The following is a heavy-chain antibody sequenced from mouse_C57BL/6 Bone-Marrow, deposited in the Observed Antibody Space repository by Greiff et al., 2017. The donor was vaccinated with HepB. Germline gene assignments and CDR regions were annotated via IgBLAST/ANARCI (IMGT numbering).Heavy chain of an antibody. CDR3: AKKFYY. CDR2: IDPSDSYT. J-gene: IGHJ1*03. D-gene: IGHD1-1*01. CDR1: GYTFTSYW. V-gene: IGHV1-50*01. Sequence: VKLQQPGAELVKPGASVKLSCKASGYTFTSYWMQWVKQRPGQGLEWIGEIDPSDSYTNYNQKFKGKATLTVDTSSSTAYMQLSSLTSEDSAVYYCAKKFYYWGTGTTVTVSS.